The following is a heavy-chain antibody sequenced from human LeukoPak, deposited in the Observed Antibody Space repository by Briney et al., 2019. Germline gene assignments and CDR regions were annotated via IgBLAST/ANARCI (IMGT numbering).Heavy chain of an antibody. V-gene: IGHV4-39*07. CDR1: GGSISSSSYY. J-gene: IGHJ4*02. Sequence: SETLSLTCTVSGGSISSSSYYWGWIRQPPGKGLEWIGSIYYSGSTYYNPSLKSRVTISVGTSKNQFSLKLNSVTAADTAVYYCARGHYYGSGNWGQGTLVTVSS. CDR3: ARGHYYGSGN. D-gene: IGHD3-10*01. CDR2: IYYSGST.